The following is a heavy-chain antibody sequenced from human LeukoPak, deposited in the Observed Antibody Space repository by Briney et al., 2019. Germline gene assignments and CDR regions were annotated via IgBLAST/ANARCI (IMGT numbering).Heavy chain of an antibody. Sequence: PSETLSLTCAVSGGSTSSGGYSWSWIRQPPGKGLEWIGYIYYSGSTYYNPSLKSRVTISVDTSKNQFSLKLSSVTAADTAVYYCARDRTTSLTYYYYYGMDVWGQGTTVTVSS. CDR1: GGSTSSGGYS. J-gene: IGHJ6*02. D-gene: IGHD1-7*01. CDR2: IYYSGST. V-gene: IGHV4-31*11. CDR3: ARDRTTSLTYYYYYGMDV.